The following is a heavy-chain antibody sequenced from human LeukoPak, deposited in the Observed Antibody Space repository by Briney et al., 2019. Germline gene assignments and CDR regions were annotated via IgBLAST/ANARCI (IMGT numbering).Heavy chain of an antibody. V-gene: IGHV1-24*01. D-gene: IGHD6-6*01. J-gene: IGHJ4*02. Sequence: GASVKVSCKVSGYTLTELSMHWVRQAPGKGLEWMGGFDPEDGETIYAQKFQGRVTMTRNTSISTAYMELSSLRSEDTAVYYRARGPGSSSSSDYWGQGTLVTVSS. CDR3: ARGPGSSSSSDY. CDR2: FDPEDGET. CDR1: GYTLTELS.